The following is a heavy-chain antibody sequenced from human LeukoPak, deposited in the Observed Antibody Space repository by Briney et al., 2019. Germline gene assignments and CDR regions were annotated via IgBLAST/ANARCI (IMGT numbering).Heavy chain of an antibody. J-gene: IGHJ6*03. Sequence: GGSLRLSCVASGFNVSSNYMSWIRQAPGKGLEWVSYISSSGSTIYYADSVKGRFTISRDNAKNSLYLQMNSLRAEDTAVYYCARVPGRVRGYYYYYYYMDVWGKGTTVTVSS. D-gene: IGHD3-10*01. CDR2: ISSSGSTI. CDR3: ARVPGRVRGYYYYYYYMDV. V-gene: IGHV3-11*01. CDR1: GFNVSSNY.